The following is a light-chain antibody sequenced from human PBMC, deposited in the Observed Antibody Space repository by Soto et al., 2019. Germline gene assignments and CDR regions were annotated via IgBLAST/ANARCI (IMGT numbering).Light chain of an antibody. V-gene: IGLV2-14*01. CDR2: DVS. Sequence: QPVLTQPASVSGSPGQSITISCTGTSSDVGGYNYVSWYQQHPGKAPKLMIYDVSNRPSGVSNRFSGSKSGNTASLTISGLQAEDEADYYCSSYTSSSTFGVFGGGTKVTVL. CDR3: SSYTSSSTFGV. J-gene: IGLJ2*01. CDR1: SSDVGGYNY.